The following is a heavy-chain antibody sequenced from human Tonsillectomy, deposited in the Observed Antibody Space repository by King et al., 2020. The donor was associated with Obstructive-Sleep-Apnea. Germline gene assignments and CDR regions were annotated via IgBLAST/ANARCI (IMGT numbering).Heavy chain of an antibody. CDR1: GYSFTSYW. Sequence: QLVQSGAEVKKPGESLKISCKGSGYSFTSYWIGWVRQMPGKGLEWMGIIYPGDSDTRYSPSFPGQGTISAAKSISTAYLQWSSLKASDTAMYYCARGIMVRGVMGSWDYWGQGTLVTVSS. CDR2: IYPGDSDT. V-gene: IGHV5-51*01. D-gene: IGHD3-10*01. J-gene: IGHJ4*02. CDR3: ARGIMVRGVMGSWDY.